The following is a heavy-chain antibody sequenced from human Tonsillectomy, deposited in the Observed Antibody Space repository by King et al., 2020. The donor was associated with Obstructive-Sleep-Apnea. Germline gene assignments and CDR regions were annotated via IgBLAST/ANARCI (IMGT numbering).Heavy chain of an antibody. Sequence: VQLVESGGGLVQPGRSLRLSCAASGFTFSSYNMNWVRQAPGKGLECVAYIRSSSDTMYYADSVKGRFTISRDNAKNSLYLQMSNLRAEATGVYYCARGGWYDWRDRNWFDPWGQGTLVTVSS. V-gene: IGHV3-48*04. D-gene: IGHD1-1*01. CDR1: GFTFSSYN. CDR2: IRSSSDTM. CDR3: ARGGWYDWRDRNWFDP. J-gene: IGHJ5*02.